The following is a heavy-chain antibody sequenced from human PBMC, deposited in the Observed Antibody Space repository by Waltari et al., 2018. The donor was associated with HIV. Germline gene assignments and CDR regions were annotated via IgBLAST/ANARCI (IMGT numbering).Heavy chain of an antibody. Sequence: QVQLIQSGAEVKQPGASVKVSCKVFGYTLTELSMPGVRTAPGKGLEWVGGVGPEDDETICAQMLQGKGPMTVHTSTDSPYTELRTLTSEDTAVYYCATGGWPTSSHLYDLDVGGQATTVTVSS. CDR2: VGPEDDET. V-gene: IGHV1-24*01. CDR1: GYTLTELS. CDR3: ATGGWPTSSHLYDLDV. J-gene: IGHJ6*02.